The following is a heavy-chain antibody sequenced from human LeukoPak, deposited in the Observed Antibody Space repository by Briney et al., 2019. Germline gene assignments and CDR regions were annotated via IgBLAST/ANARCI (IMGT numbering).Heavy chain of an antibody. V-gene: IGHV4-59*01. Sequence: SETLSLTCTVSGGSISSYYWSWIRQPPGKGPEWIGYIYYSGSTNYNPSLKSRVTISVDTSKNQFSLKLSSVTAADTAVYYCARAYDYGPNYYYYYYMDVWGKGTTVTVSS. CDR1: GGSISSYY. CDR3: ARAYDYGPNYYYYYYMDV. D-gene: IGHD4/OR15-4a*01. J-gene: IGHJ6*03. CDR2: IYYSGST.